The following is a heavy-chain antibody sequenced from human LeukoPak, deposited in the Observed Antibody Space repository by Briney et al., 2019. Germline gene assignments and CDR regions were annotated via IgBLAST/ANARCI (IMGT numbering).Heavy chain of an antibody. V-gene: IGHV1-46*01. J-gene: IGHJ4*02. CDR3: ARRSSTRLRDFDY. Sequence: ASLKVSCKASGYTFTSYYMHWVRQARGQGLEWMGIINPSGGSTSYAQKFQGRVTMTRDTSTSTVYMELSSLRSEDTAVYYCARRSSTRLRDFDYWGQGTLVTVSS. CDR2: INPSGGST. CDR1: GYTFTSYY.